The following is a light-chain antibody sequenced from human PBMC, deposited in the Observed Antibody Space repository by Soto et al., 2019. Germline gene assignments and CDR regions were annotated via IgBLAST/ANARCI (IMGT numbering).Light chain of an antibody. Sequence: DIQLTQSPPFLSAYVGDRVTITCRAIQGIRTNLAWYQQKPGKAPKVLIYGASTLQSGVPSRFSGSGSGTEFTLTISSLQPEDFATYSCQQLNSYPPWTFGQGTKEEI. CDR1: QGIRTN. J-gene: IGKJ1*01. V-gene: IGKV1-9*01. CDR3: QQLNSYPPWT. CDR2: GAS.